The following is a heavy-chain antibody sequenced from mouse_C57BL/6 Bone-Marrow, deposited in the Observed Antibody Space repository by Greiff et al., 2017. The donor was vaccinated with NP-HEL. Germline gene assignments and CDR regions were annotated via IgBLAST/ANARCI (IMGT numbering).Heavy chain of an antibody. CDR3: ARDQGYRAMDY. J-gene: IGHJ4*01. V-gene: IGHV3-1*01. D-gene: IGHD3-1*01. CDR2: ISYSGST. Sequence: EVQRVESGPGMVKPSQSLSLTCTVTGYSITSGYDWHWIRHFPGNKLEWMGYISYSGSTNYNPSLKSRISITHDTSKNHFFLKLNSVTTEDTATYYCARDQGYRAMDYWGQGTSVTVSS. CDR1: GYSITSGYD.